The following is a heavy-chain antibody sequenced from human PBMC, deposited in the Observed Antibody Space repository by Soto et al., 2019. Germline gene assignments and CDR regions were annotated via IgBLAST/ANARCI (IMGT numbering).Heavy chain of an antibody. V-gene: IGHV3-15*07. CDR3: TPDRCHYDDMDV. J-gene: IGHJ6*02. CDR1: GFTFTNAW. D-gene: IGHD2-15*01. Sequence: EVQLVESGGGLVKPGGSLRLSCAASGFTFTNAWMNWVRQAPGKGLAWVGRIKSKTDGGTTDYAAPVKGRFSISRDDSNTTLYLPKNSLKTYVKDVNSCTPDRCHYDDMDVWGQGTKVTVSS. CDR2: IKSKTDGGTT.